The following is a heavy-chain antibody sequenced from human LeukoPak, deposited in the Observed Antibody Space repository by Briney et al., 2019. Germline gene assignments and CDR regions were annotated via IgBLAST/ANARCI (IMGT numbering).Heavy chain of an antibody. CDR1: GFRVSDYY. V-gene: IGHV3-69-1*01. CDR2: IRDSGEA. Sequence: GGSLRLSCAVSGFRVSDYYMSWVRQAPGKGLEWVGLIRDSGEAFYADFARGRFTISRDNAKNSLYLQMNGLRAEDTAVYYCASLIAARKSSSDYWGQGTLVTVSS. J-gene: IGHJ4*02. D-gene: IGHD6-6*01. CDR3: ASLIAARKSSSDY.